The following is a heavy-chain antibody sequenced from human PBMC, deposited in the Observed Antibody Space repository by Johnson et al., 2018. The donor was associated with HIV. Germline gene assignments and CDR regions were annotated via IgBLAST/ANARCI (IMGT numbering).Heavy chain of an antibody. CDR2: ISYDGSNK. Sequence: QMLLVESGGGVVQPGRSLRLSCAASGFTFSSYAMHWVRQAPGKGLEWVAVISYDGSNKYYADSVKGRFTVSRDHSKNTLNLQMNSLRPEDTGVYYCTRDWGEDGYTWGLGFDIWGPGTVVTVSS. V-gene: IGHV3-30*04. J-gene: IGHJ3*02. D-gene: IGHD5-24*01. CDR1: GFTFSSYA. CDR3: TRDWGEDGYTWGLGFDI.